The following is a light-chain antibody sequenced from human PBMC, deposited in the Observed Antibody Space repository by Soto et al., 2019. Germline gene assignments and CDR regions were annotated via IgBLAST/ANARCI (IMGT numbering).Light chain of an antibody. CDR3: QHYNSYTYT. Sequence: DIQMTQSPSTLSASVGDRVTITCRASQTIYDWLAWYQHRPGQAPNLLIYKASTLESGVSSRFSGSGFGTEFTLTISSLRPDDLATYYCQHYNSYTYTFGQGTKLEIK. CDR2: KAS. V-gene: IGKV1-5*03. CDR1: QTIYDW. J-gene: IGKJ2*01.